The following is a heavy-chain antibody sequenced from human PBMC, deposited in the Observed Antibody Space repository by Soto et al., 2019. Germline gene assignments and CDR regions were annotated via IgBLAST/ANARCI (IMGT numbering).Heavy chain of an antibody. J-gene: IGHJ4*02. CDR1: SATLGSITYY. V-gene: IGHV4-39*01. CDR3: ASSSPFHY. Sequence: SETRCLTCSVSSATLGSITYYWSWIRQPPGRGPEWIGSIYYSGNTYYKPSLKSRVSISIDTSRNQFSLKLTSVTAADTGVYYCASSSPFHYWGPGILVTVSS. D-gene: IGHD6-6*01. CDR2: IYYSGNT.